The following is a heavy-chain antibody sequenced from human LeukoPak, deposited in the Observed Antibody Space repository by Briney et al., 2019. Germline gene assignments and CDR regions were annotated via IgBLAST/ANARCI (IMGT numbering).Heavy chain of an antibody. V-gene: IGHV3-23*01. D-gene: IGHD6-19*01. Sequence: GGSLRLSCAASGFAFSNQAMGWVRQASGKGLEWVSVISDSGDITYYAGSVKGRFTISRDNSKNTLFLQMNSLRADDTAVYYCAKDARRTSGWYFFDYWGQGTLVTVSS. CDR2: ISDSGDIT. CDR1: GFAFSNQA. J-gene: IGHJ4*02. CDR3: AKDARRTSGWYFFDY.